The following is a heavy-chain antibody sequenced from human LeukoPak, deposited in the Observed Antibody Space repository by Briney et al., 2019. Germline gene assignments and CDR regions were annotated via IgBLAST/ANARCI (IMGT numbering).Heavy chain of an antibody. CDR1: GDSVSSNRAA. Sequence: SQTLSLTCAISGDSVSSNRAAWNWIRQSPSRGLEWLGRTYYRSKWYNDYAVSVKSRITINPDTSKNQFSLQLNSVTPEDTAVYYCAREPYSSGWSPTVWDPNYYYYYGMDVWGQGTTVTVSS. D-gene: IGHD6-19*01. V-gene: IGHV6-1*01. CDR2: TYYRSKWYN. J-gene: IGHJ6*02. CDR3: AREPYSSGWSPTVWDPNYYYYYGMDV.